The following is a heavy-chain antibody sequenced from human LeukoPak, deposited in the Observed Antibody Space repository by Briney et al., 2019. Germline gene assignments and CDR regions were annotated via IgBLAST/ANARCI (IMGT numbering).Heavy chain of an antibody. V-gene: IGHV3-48*03. CDR3: ARLRLGELSLLDY. Sequence: PGGSLRLTCAASGFTFSSYGMNWVRQAPGKGLEWVSYISSSGSTIYYADSVKGRFTISRDNAKNSLYLQMNSLRAEDTAVYYCARLRLGELSLLDYWGQGTLVTVSS. J-gene: IGHJ4*02. CDR2: ISSSGSTI. CDR1: GFTFSSYG. D-gene: IGHD3-16*02.